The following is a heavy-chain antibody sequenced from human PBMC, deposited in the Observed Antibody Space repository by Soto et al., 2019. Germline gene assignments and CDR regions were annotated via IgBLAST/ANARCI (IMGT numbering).Heavy chain of an antibody. J-gene: IGHJ6*02. V-gene: IGHV4-59*01. Sequence: SETLSLTCTVSGGSISSYYWSWIRQPPGKELEWIGYIYYSGSTNHNPSLKSRVTISVDTSKNQFSLKLSSVTAADTAVYYCARDLLHQSLRGDYYYYYGMDVWGQWTTVTVSS. D-gene: IGHD2-15*01. CDR1: GGSISSYY. CDR3: ARDLLHQSLRGDYYYYYGMDV. CDR2: IYYSGST.